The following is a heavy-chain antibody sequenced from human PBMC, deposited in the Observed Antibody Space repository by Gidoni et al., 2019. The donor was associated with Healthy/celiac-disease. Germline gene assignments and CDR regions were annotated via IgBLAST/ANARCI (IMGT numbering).Heavy chain of an antibody. D-gene: IGHD6-13*01. Sequence: QVQLVQSGAEVKKPGASVKVSCKASGYTSTSYGISWVRQAPGQGLEWMGWISAYNGNTNYAQKLQGRVTMTTDTSTSTAYMELRSLRSDDTAVYYCARDVAAAGTGGWFDPWGQGTLVTVSS. J-gene: IGHJ5*02. V-gene: IGHV1-18*01. CDR2: ISAYNGNT. CDR3: ARDVAAAGTGGWFDP. CDR1: GYTSTSYG.